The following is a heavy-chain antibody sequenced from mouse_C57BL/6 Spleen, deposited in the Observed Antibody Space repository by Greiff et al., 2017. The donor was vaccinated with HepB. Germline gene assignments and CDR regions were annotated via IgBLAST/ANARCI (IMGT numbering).Heavy chain of an antibody. CDR3: ARGGLTAQATLFAY. V-gene: IGHV1-42*01. CDR1: GYSFTGYY. Sequence: EVKLVESGPELVKPGASVKISCKASGYSFTGYYMNWVKQSPEKSLEWIGEINPSTGGTTYNQKFKAKATLTVDKSSSTAYMQLKSLTSEDSAVYYCARGGLTAQATLFAYWGQGTLVTVSA. J-gene: IGHJ3*01. D-gene: IGHD3-2*02. CDR2: INPSTGGT.